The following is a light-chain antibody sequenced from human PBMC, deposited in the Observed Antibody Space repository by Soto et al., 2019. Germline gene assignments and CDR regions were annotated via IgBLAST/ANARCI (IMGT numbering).Light chain of an antibody. J-gene: IGKJ1*01. Sequence: DIQMTQSPSTLSASVGDRVTITCRASQSISRYLAWYQQKPGKAPKLLIYKASNLQSGVPSRFSGSGSGTEFTLTISSLQPDDFATYYCQDYNSYPTWTFGQGTKVEIK. CDR1: QSISRY. V-gene: IGKV1-5*03. CDR2: KAS. CDR3: QDYNSYPTWT.